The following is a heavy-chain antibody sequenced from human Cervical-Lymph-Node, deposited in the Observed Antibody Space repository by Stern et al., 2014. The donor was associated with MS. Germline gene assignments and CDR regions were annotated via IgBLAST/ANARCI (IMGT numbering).Heavy chain of an antibody. CDR1: GYTFTNYG. V-gene: IGHV1-18*01. CDR3: ARDPHIAVAGTGGGFDP. D-gene: IGHD6-19*01. Sequence: VQLEESGAELKKPGASLKVSCKASGYTFTNYGISWVRQAPGQGLEWIGWSSGYNDDTNYVEKFQGRVTMTTDTSTSTAYLELRSLRSDDTAVYYCARDPHIAVAGTGGGFDPWGQGTLVTVSS. J-gene: IGHJ5*02. CDR2: SSGYNDDT.